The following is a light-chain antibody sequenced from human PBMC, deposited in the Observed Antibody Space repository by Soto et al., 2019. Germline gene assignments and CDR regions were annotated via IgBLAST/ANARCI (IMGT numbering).Light chain of an antibody. Sequence: EIQVTQSPSTVSASVGDRVTITCRASQSSSSWLAWYQQKPGKAPKLLIYDASTLKSGVPSRFSGGGSGTEFTLTISSLQPDDFATYYCQHYKSYSEAFGQGTKVDI. J-gene: IGKJ1*01. CDR2: DAS. CDR1: QSSSSW. CDR3: QHYKSYSEA. V-gene: IGKV1-5*01.